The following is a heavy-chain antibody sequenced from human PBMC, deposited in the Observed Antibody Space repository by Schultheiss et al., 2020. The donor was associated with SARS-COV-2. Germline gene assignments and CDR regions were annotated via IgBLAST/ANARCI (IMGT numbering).Heavy chain of an antibody. CDR3: ARDGRYNWDGGAFDI. Sequence: SETLSLTCTVSGGSISSYYWSWIRQPPGKGLEWIGYIYYSGSTNYNPSLKSRVTISVDTSKNQFSLKLSSVTAADTAVYYCARDGRYNWDGGAFDIWGQGTMVTVSS. CDR2: IYYSGST. J-gene: IGHJ3*02. CDR1: GGSISSYY. D-gene: IGHD1-1*01. V-gene: IGHV4-59*12.